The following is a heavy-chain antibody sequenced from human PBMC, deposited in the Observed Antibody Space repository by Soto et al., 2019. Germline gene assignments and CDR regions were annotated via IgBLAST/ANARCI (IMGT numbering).Heavy chain of an antibody. J-gene: IGHJ4*02. CDR2: IFYSGST. Sequence: SETLSLTCIVSGGSISSYYWGWIRQPPGKGLEWIGYIFYSGSTNYNPSLESRVTISVDTSKNQFSLKVRSVTAADTAVYYCARHYPLGNTWNYFAPWGQGTLVTVSS. D-gene: IGHD1-1*01. CDR1: GGSISSYY. CDR3: ARHYPLGNTWNYFAP. V-gene: IGHV4-59*01.